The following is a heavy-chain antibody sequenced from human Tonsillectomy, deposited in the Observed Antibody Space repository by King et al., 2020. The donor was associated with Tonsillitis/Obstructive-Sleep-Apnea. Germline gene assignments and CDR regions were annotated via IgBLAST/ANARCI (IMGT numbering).Heavy chain of an antibody. Sequence: VQLVESGAEVKKPGESLKISCKGSGYSFTSYWIGWVRQMPGKGLEWMGIIYPGDSDTRYSPSFQGQVTISADKSISTAYLQWSSLKASDTAMYYCARQAAQAHQLYYFDYWGQGTLVTVSS. V-gene: IGHV5-51*01. CDR1: GYSFTSYW. D-gene: IGHD2-15*01. J-gene: IGHJ4*02. CDR2: IYPGDSDT. CDR3: ARQAAQAHQLYYFDY.